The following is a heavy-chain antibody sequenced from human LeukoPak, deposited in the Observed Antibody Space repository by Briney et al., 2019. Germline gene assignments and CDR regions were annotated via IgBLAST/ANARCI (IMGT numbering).Heavy chain of an antibody. Sequence: PSETLSLTCAVSGGSISSSNWWSWVRQPPGKGLEWIGEIYHSGSTNYNPSLKSRVTISVDKSKNQFSLKLGSVTAADTAVYYCARDTGTTGYYGMDVWGQGTTVTVSS. J-gene: IGHJ6*02. CDR3: ARDTGTTGYYGMDV. V-gene: IGHV4-4*02. CDR1: GGSISSSNW. D-gene: IGHD1-1*01. CDR2: IYHSGST.